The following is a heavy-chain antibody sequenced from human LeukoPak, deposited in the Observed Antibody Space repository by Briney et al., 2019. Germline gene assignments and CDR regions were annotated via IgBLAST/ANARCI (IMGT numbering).Heavy chain of an antibody. CDR2: ISAYNGNT. V-gene: IGHV1-18*01. J-gene: IGHJ5*02. Sequence: ASVKVSCKASGYTFTSYGISWVRQAPGQGLEWMGWISAYNGNTNYAQKLQGRVTMTTDTSTSTACMELRSLRSDDTAVYYCARAPTIFGVVARFDPWGQGTLVTVSS. D-gene: IGHD3-3*01. CDR3: ARAPTIFGVVARFDP. CDR1: GYTFTSYG.